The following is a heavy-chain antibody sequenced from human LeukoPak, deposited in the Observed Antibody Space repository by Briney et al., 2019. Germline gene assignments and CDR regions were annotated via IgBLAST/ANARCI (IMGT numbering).Heavy chain of an antibody. V-gene: IGHV5-51*01. D-gene: IGHD5-12*01. CDR3: ARRGYSGYDPQANFDY. J-gene: IGHJ4*02. Sequence: GESLKISCKGSGYSFTSYWIGWVRQMPGKGLEWMGIIYPGDSDTRYSPSFQGQVTISADKSISTAYLQWSSLKASDTAMYYCARRGYSGYDPQANFDYWGQGTLVTVSS. CDR1: GYSFTSYW. CDR2: IYPGDSDT.